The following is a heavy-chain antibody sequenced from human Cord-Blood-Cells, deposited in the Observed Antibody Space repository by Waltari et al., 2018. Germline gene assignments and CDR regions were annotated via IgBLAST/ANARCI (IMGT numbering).Heavy chain of an antibody. Sequence: QVQLQPWGAGLLTPSQTLSLTCAVYGGSFSGYYWSWFRQPPGKGLEWIGEINHSGSTNYNPSLKSRVTIAVDTSKNQFSLELSSGTAADTAVYDCARGRYRRLNACDIWGQGTMVTVSS. D-gene: IGHD1-20*01. CDR2: INHSGST. V-gene: IGHV4-34*01. CDR1: GGSFSGYY. J-gene: IGHJ3*02. CDR3: ARGRYRRLNACDI.